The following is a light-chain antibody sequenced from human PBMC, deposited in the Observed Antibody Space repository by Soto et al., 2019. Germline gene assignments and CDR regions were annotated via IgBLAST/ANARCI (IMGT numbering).Light chain of an antibody. CDR2: AAS. V-gene: IGKV1-9*01. CDR3: QQLLSYPIT. Sequence: DIHFTQSPSFLSASVGDRVTMTCRASQGISSYLAWYQQKPGKAPKLLIYAASTLQSGVPLRFSGSGSGTSFTLTISSLQPEDFATYYCQQLLSYPITFGQGTRLEIK. J-gene: IGKJ5*01. CDR1: QGISSY.